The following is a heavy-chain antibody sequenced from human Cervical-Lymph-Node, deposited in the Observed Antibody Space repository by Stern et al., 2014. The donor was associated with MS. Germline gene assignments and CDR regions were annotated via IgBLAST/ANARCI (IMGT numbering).Heavy chain of an antibody. V-gene: IGHV2-70*11. CDR1: GFSLSTGGQS. J-gene: IGHJ4*02. Sequence: SGPALLKPTETLTLTCTFSGFSLSTGGQSVSRIRQPPGNALEWLARIDSDDCQYYSSSLRTRLTISKDTSKNQVVLTMTDMDPMDTATYYCARIEWQLLDFWGQGTQVIVSS. CDR2: IDSDDCQ. D-gene: IGHD1-26*01. CDR3: ARIEWQLLDF.